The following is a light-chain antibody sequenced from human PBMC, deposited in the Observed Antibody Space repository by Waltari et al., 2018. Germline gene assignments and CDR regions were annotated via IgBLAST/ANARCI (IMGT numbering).Light chain of an antibody. CDR3: QQYHNYKT. J-gene: IGKJ1*01. Sequence: DIQMTQSPSTLSVSVGDRVTITCRASQNINTWLAWYQQKVGQAPKLLIYKASNLQNGVPSRCSASGSGTEFTLAISSLQPDDFATYYCQQYHNYKTFGQGTKVDIK. V-gene: IGKV1-5*03. CDR1: QNINTW. CDR2: KAS.